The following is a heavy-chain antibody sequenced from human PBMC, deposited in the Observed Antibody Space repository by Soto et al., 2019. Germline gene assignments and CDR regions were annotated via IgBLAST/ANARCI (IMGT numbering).Heavy chain of an antibody. CDR1: GGTFSSYT. D-gene: IGHD2-2*01. CDR3: ASWGYCSSTSCLDAFDI. V-gene: IGHV1-69*02. Sequence: QVQLVQSGAEVKKPGSSVKVSCKASGGTFSSYTISWVRQAPGQGLEWMGRIIPILGIANYAQKFQGRVTITADESTSTAYMELSSLRSEDTAVYYCASWGYCSSTSCLDAFDIWGQGTMVTVSS. CDR2: IIPILGIA. J-gene: IGHJ3*02.